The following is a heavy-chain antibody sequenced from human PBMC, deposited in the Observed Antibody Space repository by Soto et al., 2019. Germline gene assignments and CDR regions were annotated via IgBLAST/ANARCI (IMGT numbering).Heavy chain of an antibody. D-gene: IGHD6-13*01. CDR3: ARPLSTTIAHSYSYVGMDV. Sequence: EVQLLESGGGLVQPGGSLRLSCAASGFTFSSYAMNWVRQAPGKGLEWVSTISGSGGGGTTNYADSVKGRFTLSRDNPKNTLYLQMNSLRAEETAVYYSARPLSTTIAHSYSYVGMDVWGQGTTVTVSS. CDR2: ISGSGGGGTT. CDR1: GFTFSSYA. V-gene: IGHV3-23*01. J-gene: IGHJ6*02.